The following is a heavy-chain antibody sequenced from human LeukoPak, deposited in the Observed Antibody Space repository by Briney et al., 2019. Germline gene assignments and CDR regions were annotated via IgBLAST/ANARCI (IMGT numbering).Heavy chain of an antibody. D-gene: IGHD1-14*01. J-gene: IGHJ6*02. CDR1: GFTFSSYA. V-gene: IGHV3-30-3*01. CDR3: AKDHNTYGMDV. CDR2: ISYDGSNK. Sequence: GSLRLSCAASGFTFSSYAMHWVRQAPGKGLEWVAVISYDGSNKYYADSVKGRFTISRDNSKNTLYLQMNSLRAEDTAVYYCAKDHNTYGMDVWGQGTTVTVSS.